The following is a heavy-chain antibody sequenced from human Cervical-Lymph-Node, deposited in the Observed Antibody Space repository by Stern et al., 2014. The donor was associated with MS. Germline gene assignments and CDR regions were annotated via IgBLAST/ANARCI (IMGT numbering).Heavy chain of an antibody. V-gene: IGHV5-51*01. D-gene: IGHD1-1*01. CDR2: IYPDDSDI. J-gene: IGHJ6*02. CDR1: GYTFTNNW. CDR3: ARHPPRRKWDDPNYGMDV. Sequence: EVQLVESGAEVKKPGESLKISCKGSGYTFTNNWIAWVRQMPGKGLEWMGIIYPDDSDIRYSPSLQGKVTISADKSISTAYLPWSTLKAADSAVYYFARHPPRRKWDDPNYGMDVWGQGTTVTVSS.